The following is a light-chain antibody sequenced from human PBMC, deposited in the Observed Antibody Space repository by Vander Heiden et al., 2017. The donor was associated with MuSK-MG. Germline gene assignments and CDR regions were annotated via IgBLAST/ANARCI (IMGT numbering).Light chain of an antibody. J-gene: IGKJ2*01. V-gene: IGKV1-6*01. CDR2: AAS. Sequence: AIQMTQSPYSLSASVGDRVTITCRASQGISNDLGWYQQKPGKAPKLLIYAASTLQSGVPSRFSGSGSGTDFTLTISSLQPEDFATYFCRQYYNYASTFGQGTKMEIK. CDR3: RQYYNYAST. CDR1: QGISND.